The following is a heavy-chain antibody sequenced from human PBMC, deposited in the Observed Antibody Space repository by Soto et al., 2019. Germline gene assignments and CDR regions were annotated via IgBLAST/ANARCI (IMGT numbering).Heavy chain of an antibody. Sequence: SETLSLTCAVYGGSFSGYYWSWIRQPPGKGLEWIGEINHSGSTNYNPSLKSRVTISVDTSKNQFSLKLSSVTAADTAVYYCARLRNYYDSSGYYYYYYYGMDVWGQGTTVTVSS. D-gene: IGHD3-22*01. J-gene: IGHJ6*02. V-gene: IGHV4-34*01. CDR2: INHSGST. CDR1: GGSFSGYY. CDR3: ARLRNYYDSSGYYYYYYYGMDV.